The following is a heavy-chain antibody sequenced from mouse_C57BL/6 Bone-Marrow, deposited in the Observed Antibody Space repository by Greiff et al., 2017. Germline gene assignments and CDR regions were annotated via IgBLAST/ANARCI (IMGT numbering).Heavy chain of an antibody. Sequence: EVQLVESGGDLVKPGGSLKLSCAASGFTFSSYGMSWVRQTPDKRLEWVATISNGGSYPYYPDSVKGRFTISRDNAKNTLYLQMSSLKSEDTAMYYYARNYYAMDYWGQGTSVTVSS. CDR1: GFTFSSYG. V-gene: IGHV5-6*01. J-gene: IGHJ4*01. CDR3: ARNYYAMDY. CDR2: ISNGGSYP.